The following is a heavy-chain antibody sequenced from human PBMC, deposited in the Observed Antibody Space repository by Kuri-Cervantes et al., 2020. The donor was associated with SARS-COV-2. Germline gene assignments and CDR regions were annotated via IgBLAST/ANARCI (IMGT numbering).Heavy chain of an antibody. V-gene: IGHV4-59*08. J-gene: IGHJ4*02. CDR1: GGSISNYY. D-gene: IGHD2-2*01. Sequence: SETLSLTCTVSGGSISNYYWSWIRQSPGKGLEWIGYIYHSGSTNYTPSLKSRVTMSLDTSENQFSLKLSSVTAADTAVYYCARRYCSSTSYYLYYFDYWGQGTLVTVSS. CDR2: IYHSGST. CDR3: ARRYCSSTSYYLYYFDY.